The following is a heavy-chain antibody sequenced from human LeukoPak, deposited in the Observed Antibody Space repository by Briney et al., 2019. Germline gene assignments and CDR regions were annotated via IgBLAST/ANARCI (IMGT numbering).Heavy chain of an antibody. CDR3: ARPLMYYYGSETYFWFDP. CDR2: IKQDGSEQ. Sequence: GESLRLSCAASGFTFTTYWMGWVRHAPGKGLEWVANIKQDGSEQYYVDSVKGRFTISRDNAKNSLSLQMNSLRAEDTAVYYCARPLMYYYGSETYFWFDPWGQGTLVTVSS. CDR1: GFTFTTYW. V-gene: IGHV3-7*01. D-gene: IGHD3-10*01. J-gene: IGHJ5*02.